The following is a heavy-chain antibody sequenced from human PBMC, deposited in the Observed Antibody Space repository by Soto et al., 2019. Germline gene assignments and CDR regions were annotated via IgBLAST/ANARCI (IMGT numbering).Heavy chain of an antibody. CDR3: ARAEVTAVFGF. D-gene: IGHD2-21*02. J-gene: IGHJ4*02. Sequence: EEQLLESGGALVVPGGSLRLSCAASGFAFSNYAMTWVRQAPGKGLEWVSSIRGNGDRTYYAESVKGRFTISRDNSKSTLFLQLNSLRADDTAVYFCARAEVTAVFGFWGQGTLVTVS. V-gene: IGHV3-23*01. CDR2: IRGNGDRT. CDR1: GFAFSNYA.